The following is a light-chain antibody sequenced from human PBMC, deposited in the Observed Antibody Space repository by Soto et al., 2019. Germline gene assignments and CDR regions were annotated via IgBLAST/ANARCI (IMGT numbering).Light chain of an antibody. V-gene: IGKV3-11*01. CDR3: QQRSSWIT. Sequence: EIVLTQSASTLSLSAGERATLSCRASQSISSFLAWYQQKPGQAPRLLIYDASNRATGIPARFSGGGSATDFTLTISSLEPEDFAVYYCQQRSSWITFGQGTRLEIK. CDR1: QSISSF. CDR2: DAS. J-gene: IGKJ5*01.